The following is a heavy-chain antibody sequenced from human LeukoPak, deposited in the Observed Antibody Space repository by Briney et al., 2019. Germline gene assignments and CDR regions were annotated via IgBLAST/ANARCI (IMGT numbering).Heavy chain of an antibody. D-gene: IGHD1/OR15-1a*01. J-gene: IGHJ4*02. CDR3: ASQLGGTTFH. CDR1: GGSISSYY. CDR2: VCYNGIT. Sequence: SETLSLTCTVSGGSISSYYWSWIRQPPGKGLEWIGYVCYNGITNYNPSLKSRVSISLDTSKNQFSLRLNSVTAAETAVYYCASQLGGTTFHWGQGTLVTVSS. V-gene: IGHV4-59*01.